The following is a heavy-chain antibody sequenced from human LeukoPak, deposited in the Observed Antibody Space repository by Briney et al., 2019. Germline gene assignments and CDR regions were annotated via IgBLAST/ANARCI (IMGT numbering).Heavy chain of an antibody. CDR3: AGDDNGYGRNHY. CDR1: GGSIYSGAYY. D-gene: IGHD5-12*01. Sequence: SETLSLTCTVSGGSIYSGAYYWSWIRQSPGKGLEWTGYIYYSGSTYYNPSLRSRITISVDTSKNQFSLKLSSVTAADTAVYYCAGDDNGYGRNHYWGQGTLVTVSS. V-gene: IGHV4-30-4*01. CDR2: IYYSGST. J-gene: IGHJ4*02.